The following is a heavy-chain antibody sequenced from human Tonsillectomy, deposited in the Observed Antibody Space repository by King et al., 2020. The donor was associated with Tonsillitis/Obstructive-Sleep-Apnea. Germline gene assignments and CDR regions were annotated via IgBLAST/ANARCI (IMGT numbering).Heavy chain of an antibody. D-gene: IGHD3-10*01. CDR2: IYYSGST. CDR3: ARVRVVWFGELSKYYFDY. V-gene: IGHV4-59*12. Sequence: QLQESGPGLVKPSETLSLTCTVSGGSISSYYWSWIRQTPGKGLEWIGYIYYSGSTNYNPSLKSRVTISVDKSKNQFSLKLSSVTAADTAVYYCARVRVVWFGELSKYYFDYWGQGTLVTVSS. J-gene: IGHJ4*02. CDR1: GGSISSYY.